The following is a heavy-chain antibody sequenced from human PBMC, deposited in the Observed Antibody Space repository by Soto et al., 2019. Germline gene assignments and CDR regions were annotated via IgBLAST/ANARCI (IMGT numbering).Heavy chain of an antibody. CDR2: VYYTGST. D-gene: IGHD3-3*01. V-gene: IGHV4-59*08. CDR1: GASISTYY. Sequence: QVQLQESGPGLVKPSETLSLTCTVSGASISTYYWGWIRQPPGKGLEWIGYVYYTGSTNYNTPLKSRVTTAEDTSKNHSAKNRSSVTAAVTGIYCDARHSLYDGDAEEAGYWGQGTLVIVSS. J-gene: IGHJ4*02. CDR3: ARHSLYDGDAEEAGY.